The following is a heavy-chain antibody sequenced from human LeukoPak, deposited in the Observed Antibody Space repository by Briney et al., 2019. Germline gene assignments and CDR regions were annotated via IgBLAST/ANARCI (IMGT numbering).Heavy chain of an antibody. D-gene: IGHD6-13*01. Sequence: PSETLSLTCTVSGGSISSGGYYWSWIRQHPGKGLEWIGYIYYSGSTYYNPFLKSRVTISVDTSKNQFSLKLSSVTAADTAVYYCASGLAAAGEPPFDYWGQGTLVTVSS. CDR2: IYYSGST. J-gene: IGHJ4*02. CDR3: ASGLAAAGEPPFDY. CDR1: GGSISSGGYY. V-gene: IGHV4-31*03.